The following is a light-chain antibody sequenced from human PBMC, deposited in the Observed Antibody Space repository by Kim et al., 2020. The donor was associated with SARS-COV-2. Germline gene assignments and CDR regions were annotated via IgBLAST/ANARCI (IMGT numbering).Light chain of an antibody. V-gene: IGLV2-14*03. CDR3: SSYTSSSSYV. J-gene: IGLJ1*01. CDR2: DVS. Sequence: GQPFTISCTGTSSDVGGYNYVSWYQQHPGKAPKLMIYDVSNRPSGVSNRFSGSKSGNTASLTISGLQAEDEADYYCSSYTSSSSYVFGTGTKVTVL. CDR1: SSDVGGYNY.